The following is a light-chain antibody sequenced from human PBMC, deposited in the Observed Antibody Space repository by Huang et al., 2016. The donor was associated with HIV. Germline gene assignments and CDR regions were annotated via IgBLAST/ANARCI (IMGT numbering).Light chain of an antibody. Sequence: DIVMTQSPDSLPVSLGERATINCKSSQSVLDSSNKKNYFAWYQQKPGQPPKLRLCWASVRESGVPDRFRGSGSGTEFTLTINNLQAEDVAVYYCQQYYSTPAFGQGTNVDI. J-gene: IGKJ1*01. CDR1: QSVLDSSNKKNY. V-gene: IGKV4-1*01. CDR3: QQYYSTPA. CDR2: WAS.